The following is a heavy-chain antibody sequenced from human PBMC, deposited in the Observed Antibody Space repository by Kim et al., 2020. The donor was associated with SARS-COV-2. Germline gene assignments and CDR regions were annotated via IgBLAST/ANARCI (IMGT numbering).Heavy chain of an antibody. CDR2: ISAYNGNT. CDR3: ARGIFGVVKIYWFDP. CDR1: GYTFTSYG. J-gene: IGHJ5*02. V-gene: IGHV1-18*01. D-gene: IGHD3-3*01. Sequence: ASVKVSCKASGYTFTSYGISWVRQAPGQGLEWMGWISAYNGNTNYAQKLQGRVTMTTDTSTSTAYMELRSLRSDDTAVYYCARGIFGVVKIYWFDPWGQGTLVTVSS.